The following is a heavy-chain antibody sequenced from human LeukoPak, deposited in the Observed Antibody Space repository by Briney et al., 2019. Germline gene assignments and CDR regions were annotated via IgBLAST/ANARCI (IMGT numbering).Heavy chain of an antibody. CDR3: ARGLNDSWTGENY. CDR1: DYSISNGYY. Sequence: SETLSLTCTVSDYSISNGYYWGWVRQPPGKGLEWIGSIYHSGSTHYNPSLKSRVTISLDTSKSQFSLKVRYVTAADTAVYYCARGLNDSWTGENYWGQGTRSPSPQ. J-gene: IGHJ4*02. V-gene: IGHV4-38-2*02. CDR2: IYHSGST. D-gene: IGHD3-3*01.